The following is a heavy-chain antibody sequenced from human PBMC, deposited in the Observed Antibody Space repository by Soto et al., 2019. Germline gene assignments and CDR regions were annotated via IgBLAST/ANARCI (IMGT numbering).Heavy chain of an antibody. CDR3: AGGGSPLITPILLDS. CDR2: IYHSGST. V-gene: IGHV4-30-2*01. D-gene: IGHD3-16*01. CDR1: GGSISSGGYS. Sequence: LQLQESGSGLVKPSQTLSLTCAVSGGSISSGGYSWSWIRQPPGKGLEWIGYIYHSGSTYYNPSARGRVTIPEARSRNHFSWRLSSVPAATPAVYYWAGGGSPLITPILLDSGGQGTMATVPS. J-gene: IGHJ3*01.